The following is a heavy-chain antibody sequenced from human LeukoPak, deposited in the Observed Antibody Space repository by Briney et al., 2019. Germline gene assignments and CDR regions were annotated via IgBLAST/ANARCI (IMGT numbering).Heavy chain of an antibody. J-gene: IGHJ4*02. Sequence: GGSLRLSCEVSGFTLSSYEMNWVRQAPGKGLEWVSYISSSGGTTYNADSVKGRFTISRDNAKNSLYLQMNSLRAEDTAVYYCARGVGYCSSSSCPGPDFDHWGQGTLVTVSS. D-gene: IGHD2-2*01. CDR1: GFTLSSYE. CDR3: ARGVGYCSSSSCPGPDFDH. V-gene: IGHV3-48*03. CDR2: ISSSGGTT.